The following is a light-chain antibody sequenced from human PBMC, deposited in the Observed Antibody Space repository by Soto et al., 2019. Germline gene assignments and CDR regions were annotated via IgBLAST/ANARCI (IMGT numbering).Light chain of an antibody. CDR3: QQGYSTPPT. V-gene: IGKV1-39*01. Sequence: DIQMTQSPSSLSASVGDRVTITCRASQSISSYLNWYQQKPGKAPKLLIYAAASLQSGVPSMFSGSGSGTYFTLTISSLQPEDFATYYCQQGYSTPPTFGQGTKVDIK. CDR1: QSISSY. J-gene: IGKJ1*01. CDR2: AAA.